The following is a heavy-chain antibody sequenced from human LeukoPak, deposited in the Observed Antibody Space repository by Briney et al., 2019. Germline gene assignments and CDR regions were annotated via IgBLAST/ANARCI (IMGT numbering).Heavy chain of an antibody. Sequence: SGTLSLTCAVSGGSISSNDWWSWVRQPPGRGLEWIGEIYQSGNTNYHASLKSRVTKSVDKSKNQFSLKLRSVTAADTAVYYCARGSWSGYPVPYFDLWGRGTLVTVSS. CDR3: ARGSWSGYPVPYFDL. CDR1: GGSISSNDW. CDR2: IYQSGNT. J-gene: IGHJ2*01. V-gene: IGHV4-4*02. D-gene: IGHD3-3*01.